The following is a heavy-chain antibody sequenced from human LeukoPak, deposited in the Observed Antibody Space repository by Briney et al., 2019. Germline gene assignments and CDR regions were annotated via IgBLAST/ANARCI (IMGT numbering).Heavy chain of an antibody. CDR1: GGSFSGYY. CDR2: INHSGST. Sequence: PSETLSLTCAVYGGSFSGYYWSWIRQPPGKGLEWIGEINHSGSTNYNPSLKSRVTISVDTSKNQFSLKLSSVTAADTAVYCCAKGAAASVAVAFDIWGQGTMVTVSS. D-gene: IGHD6-13*01. CDR3: AKGAAASVAVAFDI. J-gene: IGHJ3*02. V-gene: IGHV4-34*01.